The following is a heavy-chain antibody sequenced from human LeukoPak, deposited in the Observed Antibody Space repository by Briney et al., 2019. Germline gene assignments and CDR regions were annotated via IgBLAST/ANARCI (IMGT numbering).Heavy chain of an antibody. D-gene: IGHD1-7*01. V-gene: IGHV3-53*01. J-gene: IGHJ6*02. CDR1: GLSVRSNY. Sequence: GGSLRLSCAASGLSVRSNYLTWVRQAPGKGLEWVSVIHTGGSAYYADSVKGRFIISRDNSKITLYLQINNLRAEDTAVYYCASSNWNSANYYYAMDVWGQGTTVIVSS. CDR2: IHTGGSA. CDR3: ASSNWNSANYYYAMDV.